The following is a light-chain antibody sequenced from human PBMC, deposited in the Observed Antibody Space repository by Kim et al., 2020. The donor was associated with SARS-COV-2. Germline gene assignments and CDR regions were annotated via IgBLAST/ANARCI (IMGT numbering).Light chain of an antibody. CDR3: QQYDALPLT. CDR2: KAS. CDR1: QNINNY. V-gene: IGKV1-33*01. Sequence: DIQMTQSPSTLSASVGDRVTITCQASQNINNYLKWYQQKPGKAPKLLIYKASNLERGVPSRFSGSGSGTDLSFTISSLQPEDIATYYCQQYDALPLTFGRGPRVEIK. J-gene: IGKJ5*01.